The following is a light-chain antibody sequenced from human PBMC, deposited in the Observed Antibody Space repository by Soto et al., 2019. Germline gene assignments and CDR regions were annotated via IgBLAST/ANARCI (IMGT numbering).Light chain of an antibody. V-gene: IGKV1-39*01. J-gene: IGKJ3*01. CDR2: AAS. CDR3: QQSYSSPFT. CDR1: QHIGSY. Sequence: DIQMTQSPSSLSASVGDRVAITCRASQHIGSYLNWYQQKPGKAPKLLIYAASTLQSGVPSRFSGSGSGTYFTLTSSSLQPEDFATYYCQQSYSSPFTFGPGTKVDVK.